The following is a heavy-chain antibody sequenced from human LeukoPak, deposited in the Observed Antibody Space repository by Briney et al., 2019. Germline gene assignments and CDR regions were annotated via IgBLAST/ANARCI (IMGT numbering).Heavy chain of an antibody. D-gene: IGHD3-9*01. CDR1: GGTFSSYA. J-gene: IGHJ4*02. Sequence: GASVKVSCKASGGTFSSYAISWVRQAPGQGLEWMGGIIPIFGTANYAQKFQGRVTITADESTSTAYMELSSLRSEDTAVYYCARVNDILTGYYIRYYFDYWGQGTLVTVSS. CDR2: IIPIFGTA. V-gene: IGHV1-69*13. CDR3: ARVNDILTGYYIRYYFDY.